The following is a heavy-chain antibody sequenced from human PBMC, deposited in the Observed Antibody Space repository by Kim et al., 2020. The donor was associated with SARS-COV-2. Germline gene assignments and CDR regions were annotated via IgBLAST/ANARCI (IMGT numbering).Heavy chain of an antibody. J-gene: IGHJ1*01. D-gene: IGHD2-15*01. CDR3: ARGRVVESAEYFQH. CDR2: INHSGST. CDR1: GGSFSGYY. Sequence: SETLSLTCAVYGGSFSGYYWSWIRQPPGKGLEWIGEINHSGSTNYNPSLKSRVTISVDTSKNQFSLKLSSVTAADTAVYYCARGRVVESAEYFQHWGQGTLVTVSS. V-gene: IGHV4-34*01.